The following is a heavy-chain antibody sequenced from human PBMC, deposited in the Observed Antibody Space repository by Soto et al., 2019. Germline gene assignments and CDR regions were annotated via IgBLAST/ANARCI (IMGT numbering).Heavy chain of an antibody. D-gene: IGHD6-6*01. CDR1: GFTFSRYA. J-gene: IGHJ3*02. CDR2: ISGSGGST. CDR3: AKGISWCHALVLDI. V-gene: IGHV3-23*01. Sequence: EVQLLESGGGLVQPGGSLRLSCAASGFTFSRYAMNWVRQAPGKGLERVSAISGSGGSTYYADSVKGRFTISRDSSKNTMYLQMNSLRAEDTAVYYCAKGISWCHALVLDIWGQGTMVTVSS.